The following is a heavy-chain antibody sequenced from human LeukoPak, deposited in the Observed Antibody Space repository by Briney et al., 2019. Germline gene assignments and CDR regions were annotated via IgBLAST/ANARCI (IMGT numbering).Heavy chain of an antibody. CDR2: INHNGNVN. D-gene: IGHD2-15*01. CDR1: GFTFSSYW. CDR3: ARGGGWDV. J-gene: IGHJ6*02. V-gene: IGHV3-7*03. Sequence: GSLRLSCAASGFTFSSYWMNWARQAPGKGLEWVASINHNGNVNYYVDSVKGRFTISRDNAKNSLYLQMSNLRAEDTAVYFCARGGGWDVWGQRATVTVSS.